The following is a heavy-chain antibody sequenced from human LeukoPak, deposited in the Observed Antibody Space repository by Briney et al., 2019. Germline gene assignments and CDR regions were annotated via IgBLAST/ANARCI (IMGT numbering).Heavy chain of an antibody. D-gene: IGHD2-21*01. V-gene: IGHV3-48*04. Sequence: PGGSLRLSCAASGFTFSSYAMNWVRQAPGKGLEWVSYISSSGSTIYYADSVKGRFTISRDNAKNSLYLQMNSLRAEDTAVYYCARAAAYLGLDYWGQGTLVTVSS. CDR3: ARAAAYLGLDY. CDR2: ISSSGSTI. J-gene: IGHJ4*02. CDR1: GFTFSSYA.